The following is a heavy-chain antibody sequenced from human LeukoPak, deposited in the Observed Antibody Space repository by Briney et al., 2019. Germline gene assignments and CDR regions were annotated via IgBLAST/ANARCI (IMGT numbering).Heavy chain of an antibody. Sequence: PGGSLRLSCAAFGFSLSGYWMSWVRQAPGKGLEWVARLRADGSEKYYVDSVKGRFTISRDNAKNSLYLQMNSLRVEDTAVYYCARGGYSFDYLGQGTLVTVSS. D-gene: IGHD5-12*01. V-gene: IGHV3-7*01. CDR1: GFSLSGYW. CDR3: ARGGYSFDY. CDR2: LRADGSEK. J-gene: IGHJ4*02.